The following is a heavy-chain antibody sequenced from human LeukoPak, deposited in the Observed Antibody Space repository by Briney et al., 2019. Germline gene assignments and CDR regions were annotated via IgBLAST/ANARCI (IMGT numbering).Heavy chain of an antibody. J-gene: IGHJ5*02. CDR2: INTNTGNP. V-gene: IGHV7-4-1*02. CDR1: GYTFTSYA. D-gene: IGHD2-15*01. Sequence: ASVKVSCKASGYTFTSYAMNWVRQAPGQGLEWMGWINTNTGNPTYAQGFTGRFVFSLDTSVSTAYLQISSLKAEDTAVYYCARAGGLLYCSDGSCRNWFDPWGQGTLVTVSS. CDR3: ARAGGLLYCSDGSCRNWFDP.